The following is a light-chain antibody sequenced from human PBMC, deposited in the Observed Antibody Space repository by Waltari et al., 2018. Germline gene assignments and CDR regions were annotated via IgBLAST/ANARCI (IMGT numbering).Light chain of an antibody. V-gene: IGLV1-40*01. J-gene: IGLJ2*01. CDR3: QSFDSSLSGVV. Sequence: QSVLTHPPSVSGAPGQRVTISCTGSSSNIGAGYEVHWYQQLPGVAPKLLIYGYSRRPSGVPDRFSGSKSGTSASLAITGLQAEDEADYYCQSFDSSLSGVVFGGGTKLTVL. CDR1: SSNIGAGYE. CDR2: GYS.